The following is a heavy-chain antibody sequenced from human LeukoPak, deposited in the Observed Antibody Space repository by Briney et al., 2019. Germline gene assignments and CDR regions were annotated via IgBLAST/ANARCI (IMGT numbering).Heavy chain of an antibody. CDR3: ARVSGVEATTNYYDS. CDR2: ISRSSSSI. Sequence: AGSLRLSCVASGLTFSSYSMNWVRQAPGKGLEWVSSISRSSSSIYYADPVRGRFTISRDNPKNSLYLQMNSLTAEDTAVYYCARVSGVEATTNYYDSGGPGTLGTVSS. D-gene: IGHD3-10*01. J-gene: IGHJ4*02. V-gene: IGHV3-21*01. CDR1: GLTFSSYS.